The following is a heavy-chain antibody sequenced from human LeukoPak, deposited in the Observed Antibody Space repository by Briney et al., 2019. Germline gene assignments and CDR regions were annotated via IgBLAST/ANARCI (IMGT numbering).Heavy chain of an antibody. J-gene: IGHJ2*01. CDR2: IYYSGST. D-gene: IGHD6-6*01. CDR3: ARGHGGSIAARRSRGRASKCENWYFDL. CDR1: GGSISSSSYY. Sequence: PSETLSLTCTVSGGSISSSSYYWGWIRQPPGKGLEWIGSIYYSGSTYYNPSLKSRVTVSVDTSKNQFSLKLSSVTAADTAVYYCARGHGGSIAARRSRGRASKCENWYFDLWGRGTLVTVSS. V-gene: IGHV4-39*01.